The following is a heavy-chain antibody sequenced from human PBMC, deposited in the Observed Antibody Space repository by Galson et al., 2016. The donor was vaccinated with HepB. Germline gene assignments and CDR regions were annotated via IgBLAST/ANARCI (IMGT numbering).Heavy chain of an antibody. CDR1: GFTFTSYA. V-gene: IGHV3-23*01. CDR3: AKGEVWGSRYFYGVDV. D-gene: IGHD7-27*01. J-gene: IGHJ6*02. Sequence: SLRLSCAASGFTFTSYAMSWVRQAPGKGLEWVSGISGRDGRTYYADSEKGRFTISRDNSKNTLYLQINSLRAEDTAVYYCAKGEVWGSRYFYGVDVWGQGTTGNVSS. CDR2: ISGRDGRT.